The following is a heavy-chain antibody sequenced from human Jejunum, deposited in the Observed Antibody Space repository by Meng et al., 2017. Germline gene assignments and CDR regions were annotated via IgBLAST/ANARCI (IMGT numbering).Heavy chain of an antibody. J-gene: IGHJ4*02. D-gene: IGHD3-10*01. V-gene: IGHV4-34*01. CDR2: INHSGRT. CDR3: ARESGSSPVRGVMPRFDH. CDR1: GGPFSGDH. Sequence: QVQLQQGGAGLLKPSQTLSLTCGVYGGPFSGDHWSWIRQPPGRGLEWIGEINHSGRTNYNPSLQSRVSISVDTSKNEFSLKLTSVTAADTAVYYCARESGSSPVRGVMPRFDHWGQGMLVTVSS.